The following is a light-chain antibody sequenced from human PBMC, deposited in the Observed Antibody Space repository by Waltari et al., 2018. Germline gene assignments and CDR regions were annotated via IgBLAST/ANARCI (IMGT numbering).Light chain of an antibody. V-gene: IGLV2-14*03. CDR2: DVN. CDR1: SSDVGGYKY. CDR3: NSFTLGTALLV. Sequence: QSALTQPASVSGSPGQSITISCTGTSSDVGGYKYVSWYQQHPGKAPKLIIYDVNNLPSGVSNRFSGSKSANTASLTISGLQAEDEADYYCNSFTLGTALLVFGGGTKLTVL. J-gene: IGLJ2*01.